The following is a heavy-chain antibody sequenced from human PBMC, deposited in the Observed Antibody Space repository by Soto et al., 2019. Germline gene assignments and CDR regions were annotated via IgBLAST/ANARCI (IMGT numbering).Heavy chain of an antibody. Sequence: SETLSLTCTVSGGSMSSYYWSWIRQPPGKGLEWIGYIYYSGSTNYNPSLKSRVTISVDTSKNQFSLKLSSVTAADTAVYYCARSPDYGGNSDYYYGMDVWGQGTTVTVSS. CDR2: IYYSGST. CDR3: ARSPDYGGNSDYYYGMDV. CDR1: GGSMSSYY. D-gene: IGHD4-17*01. J-gene: IGHJ6*02. V-gene: IGHV4-59*01.